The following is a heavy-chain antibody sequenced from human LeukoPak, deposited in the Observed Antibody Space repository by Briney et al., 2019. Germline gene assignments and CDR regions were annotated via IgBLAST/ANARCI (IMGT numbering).Heavy chain of an antibody. CDR3: ARALEMATRDFDY. Sequence: SETLSLTCAVYGGSFSGYYWSWIRQPPGKGLEWIGEINHSGSTNYNPSLKSRVTISVDTSKNQFSLKLSSVTAADTAVYYCARALEMATRDFDYWGQGTLVTVSS. D-gene: IGHD5-24*01. CDR1: GGSFSGYY. V-gene: IGHV4-34*01. J-gene: IGHJ4*02. CDR2: INHSGST.